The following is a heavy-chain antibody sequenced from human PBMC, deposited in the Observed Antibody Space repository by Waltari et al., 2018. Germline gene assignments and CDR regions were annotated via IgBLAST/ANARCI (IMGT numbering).Heavy chain of an antibody. CDR1: GFTFRSYA. J-gene: IGHJ4*02. CDR3: AKDASIAARPGFDY. Sequence: EVQLLESGGGLVQPGGSLRLSCAASGFTFRSYAMSWVRQAPGKGLEWVSVIYSGGSTYYADSVKGRFTISRDNSKNTLYLQMNSLRAEDTAVYYCAKDASIAARPGFDYWGQGTLVTVSS. V-gene: IGHV3-23*03. D-gene: IGHD6-6*01. CDR2: IYSGGST.